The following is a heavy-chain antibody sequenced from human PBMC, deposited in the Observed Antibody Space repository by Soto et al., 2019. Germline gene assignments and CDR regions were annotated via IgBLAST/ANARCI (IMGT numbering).Heavy chain of an antibody. CDR3: ARQGFGPLHGLVEV. D-gene: IGHD3-10*01. CDR1: GGSISSYY. J-gene: IGHJ6*02. Sequence: QVQLQESGPGLVKPSETLSLSCTVSGGSISSYYWSWFRQSPGKRMEWIGYVHHSWGSSYNPSLQSRVAISLAASKSPFSLKVTSVTATDTAVYYCARQGFGPLHGLVEVWGQGTTVTVSS. CDR2: VHHSWGS. V-gene: IGHV4-59*08.